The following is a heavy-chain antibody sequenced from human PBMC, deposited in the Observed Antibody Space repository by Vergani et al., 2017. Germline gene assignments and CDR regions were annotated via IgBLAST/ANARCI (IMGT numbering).Heavy chain of an antibody. Sequence: QVQLVQSGAEVKKPGASVKVSCKASGYTFSTYGISWLRQAPGQGLEWMGWISAYNGNTNYPEKFQGRLTMTTVTSTRTAYMELRSLRSDDSAVYYCAGDPIKNDTYGRSGYWGQGTLVTVSS. CDR1: GYTFSTYG. J-gene: IGHJ1*01. CDR3: AGDPIKNDTYGRSGY. CDR2: ISAYNGNT. D-gene: IGHD6-25*01. V-gene: IGHV1-18*01.